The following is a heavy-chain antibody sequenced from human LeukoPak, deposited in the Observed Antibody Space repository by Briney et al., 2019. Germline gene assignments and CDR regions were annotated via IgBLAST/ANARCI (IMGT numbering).Heavy chain of an antibody. CDR1: GFTFSNAW. CDR3: ARGSSDYSIFYYFDY. V-gene: IGHV3-21*01. J-gene: IGHJ4*02. D-gene: IGHD4-11*01. Sequence: GGSLRLSCAASGFTFSNAWMSWVRQAPGKGLEWVPSVSSDSTYINYADSVKGRFTISRDNAKNSLYLQMNSLRAEDTAVYYCARGSSDYSIFYYFDYWGQGALVTVSS. CDR2: VSSDSTYI.